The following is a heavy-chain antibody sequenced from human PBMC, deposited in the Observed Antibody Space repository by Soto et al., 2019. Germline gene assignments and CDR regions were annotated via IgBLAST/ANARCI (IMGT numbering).Heavy chain of an antibody. CDR1: GGSISPYY. CDR3: ARVLQGRDAYTNDY. Sequence: SETLSLTCTVSGGSISPYYWSWIRQPPGKGLEWIGYIYYTGTTNYNPSPKSRVTISVDTSKNQFSLKLSSVTAADTAVYYCARVLQGRDAYTNDYWGQGTLVTVSS. J-gene: IGHJ4*02. D-gene: IGHD4-4*01. V-gene: IGHV4-59*01. CDR2: IYYTGTT.